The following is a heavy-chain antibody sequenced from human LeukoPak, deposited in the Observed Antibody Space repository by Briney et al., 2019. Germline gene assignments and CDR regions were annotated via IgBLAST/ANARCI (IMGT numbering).Heavy chain of an antibody. CDR2: ISYDGKTK. CDR3: SKDRSTGWYGGFDY. V-gene: IGHV3-30*18. J-gene: IGHJ4*01. Sequence: PGGSLRLSCAASGFTFSNYGMHWVRQAPGKGLEWVAVISYDGKTKYYADSVKGRFTVSRDNSNNTLSLQMNSLRAEDTALYFCSKDRSTGWYGGFDYWGHGALVTVCS. D-gene: IGHD6-19*01. CDR1: GFTFSNYG.